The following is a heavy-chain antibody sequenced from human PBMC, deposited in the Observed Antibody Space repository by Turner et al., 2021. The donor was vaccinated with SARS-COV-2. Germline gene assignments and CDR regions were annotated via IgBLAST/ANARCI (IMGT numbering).Heavy chain of an antibody. Sequence: VQLQESGPGLVKPSETLSLTCTGSGGYIGSFYWSWIRQPARQGLEWIGRIFHGGSANYKSSLTSRVTMSTDMSKNQISLKLSSVTAADTAVYYCTRGNVVTGIDYWGQGLLVTVSS. J-gene: IGHJ4*02. CDR2: IFHGGSA. CDR1: GGYIGSFY. D-gene: IGHD2-21*02. V-gene: IGHV4-4*07. CDR3: TRGNVVTGIDY.